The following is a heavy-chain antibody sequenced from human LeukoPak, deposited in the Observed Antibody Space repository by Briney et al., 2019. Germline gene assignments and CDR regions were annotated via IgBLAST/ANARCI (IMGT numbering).Heavy chain of an antibody. CDR1: GGSFSGYH. V-gene: IGHV4-34*01. Sequence: SETLSLTCAVYGGSFSGYHWSWIRQPPGKWLEWMGVINHSGSPNYNPSLKSQFTLSVDTAKNQFSLKMSSVTAADTAVYYCAGGRKQLCGGDCYPCYYYYYMDVWGKGTTVTVSS. CDR3: AGGRKQLCGGDCYPCYYYYYMDV. D-gene: IGHD2-21*02. CDR2: INHSGSP. J-gene: IGHJ6*03.